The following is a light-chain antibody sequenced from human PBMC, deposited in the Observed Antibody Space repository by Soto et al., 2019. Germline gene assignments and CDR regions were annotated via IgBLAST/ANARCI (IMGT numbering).Light chain of an antibody. Sequence: ESVLTKSQDTLSFAPVESDKLSVLSSQIVSSSYLAWYKQNPGQANRLLIYGAYSRATGIPDRFSGSGSGTDFTLTISRLEPEDFAVYYCKQYGSSQINVGHGPRLELK. CDR3: KQYGSSQIN. V-gene: IGKV3-20*01. J-gene: IGKJ5*01. CDR2: GAY. CDR1: QIVSSSY.